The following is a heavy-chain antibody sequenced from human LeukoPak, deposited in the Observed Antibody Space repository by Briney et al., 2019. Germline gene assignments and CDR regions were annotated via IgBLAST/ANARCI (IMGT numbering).Heavy chain of an antibody. CDR2: IYTTGAT. Sequence: SETLSLTCTVSGGSINSHYCSWIRQPAGKGLEWIGIIYTTGATNYNPSLKSRVTMSVDTSKNQFSLKVNSVTAADTAVYFCANKSGGGAFEIWGQGTAVVVSS. CDR1: GGSINSHY. CDR3: ANKSGGGAFEI. D-gene: IGHD6-25*01. V-gene: IGHV4-4*07. J-gene: IGHJ3*02.